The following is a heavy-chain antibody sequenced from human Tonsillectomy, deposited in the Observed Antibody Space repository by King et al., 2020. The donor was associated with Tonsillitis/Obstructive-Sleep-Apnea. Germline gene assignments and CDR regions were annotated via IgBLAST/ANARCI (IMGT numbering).Heavy chain of an antibody. D-gene: IGHD2-2*02. Sequence: PLQESGPGLVKPSGTLSLTCAVSGGSISSSNWWSWVRQPPGKGLEWNGEIYHSGSTNYNPSLKSRVTISVDKSKNQFSLKLSSVTAADTAVYYCARGYCSSTSCYTSDWFDPWGQGTLVTVSS. CDR2: IYHSGST. CDR3: ARGYCSSTSCYTSDWFDP. V-gene: IGHV4-4*02. J-gene: IGHJ5*02. CDR1: GGSISSSNW.